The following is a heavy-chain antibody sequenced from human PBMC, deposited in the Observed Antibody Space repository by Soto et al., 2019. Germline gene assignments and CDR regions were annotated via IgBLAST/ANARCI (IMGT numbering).Heavy chain of an antibody. Sequence: PSETLSLTCTFSGAYMRNDYYYWSWVRQKPGKDLEWIGHMHHSGRTHYNPSLKSRVAVSVDTSKNQFSLYLNSVTAADTAVYYCARWVEVSLDYFDSWGQG. J-gene: IGHJ4*02. V-gene: IGHV4-31*03. CDR3: ARWVEVSLDYFDS. CDR1: GAYMRNDYYY. CDR2: MHHSGRT.